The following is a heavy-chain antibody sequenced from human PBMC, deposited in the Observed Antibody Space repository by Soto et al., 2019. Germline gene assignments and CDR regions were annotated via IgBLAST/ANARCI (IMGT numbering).Heavy chain of an antibody. CDR1: GGSISSGGYY. CDR2: IYYSGST. V-gene: IGHV4-31*03. D-gene: IGHD3-3*01. Sequence: KTSETLSLTCTVSGGSISSGGYYWSWIRQHPGKGLEWIGYIYYSGSTYYNPSLKSRVTISVDTSKNQFSLKLSSVTAADTAVYYCASSSDRGFGVVIPYYYGMDVWGQGTTVTVSS. CDR3: ASSSDRGFGVVIPYYYGMDV. J-gene: IGHJ6*02.